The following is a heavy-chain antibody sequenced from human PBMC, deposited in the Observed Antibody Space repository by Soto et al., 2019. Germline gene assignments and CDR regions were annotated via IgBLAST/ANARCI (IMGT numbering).Heavy chain of an antibody. D-gene: IGHD1-1*01. CDR2: ISYDGSNK. CDR3: ARELERTFDY. J-gene: IGHJ4*02. Sequence: QVQLVESGGGVVQPGRSLRLSCAASGITFSSYAMHWVRQSPGKGLEWVAVISYDGSNKYYADSVKGRITIFRDNSKNTLYLQMNSLRGEDTAVYYCARELERTFDYWGQGTLVTVSS. V-gene: IGHV3-30-3*01. CDR1: GITFSSYA.